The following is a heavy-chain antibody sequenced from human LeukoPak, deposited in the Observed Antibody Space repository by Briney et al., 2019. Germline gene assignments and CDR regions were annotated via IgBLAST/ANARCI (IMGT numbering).Heavy chain of an antibody. CDR3: ARGSDYYDSSGGPFDY. D-gene: IGHD3-22*01. J-gene: IGHJ4*02. CDR1: GGTFSSYA. Sequence: ASVKVSCKASGGTFSSYAISWVRQAPGQGLEWMGIINPSGGSTSYAQKFQGRVTMTRDTSTSTAYTELSSLRSEDTAVYYCARGSDYYDSSGGPFDYWGQGTLVTVSS. CDR2: INPSGGST. V-gene: IGHV1-46*01.